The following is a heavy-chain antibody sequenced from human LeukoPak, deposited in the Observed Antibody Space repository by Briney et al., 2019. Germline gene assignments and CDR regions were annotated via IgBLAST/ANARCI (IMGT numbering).Heavy chain of an antibody. V-gene: IGHV4-61*02. J-gene: IGHJ4*02. CDR1: GGSISSSSYY. Sequence: PSETLSLTCTVSGGSISSSSYYWGWIRQPAGKGLEWIGRIYTSGSTNCNPSLKSRVTISVDTSKNQFSLKLSSVTAADTAVYYCARDLGYSNYYFDYWGQGTLVTVSS. CDR3: ARDLGYSNYYFDY. CDR2: IYTSGST. D-gene: IGHD4-11*01.